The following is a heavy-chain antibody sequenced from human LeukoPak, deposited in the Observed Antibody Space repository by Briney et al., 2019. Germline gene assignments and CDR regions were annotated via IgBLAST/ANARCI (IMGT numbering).Heavy chain of an antibody. CDR2: ISSSSSYI. V-gene: IGHV3-21*01. CDR1: GFTFSSYS. Sequence: GGSLRLSCAASGFTFSSYSMNWVRQAPGKGLEWVSSISSSSSYIYYADSVKGRFTISRDNAKNSLYLQMNSLRAEDTAVYYCARALYDFWSGYYEGFWNDAFDIWGQGTMVTVSS. J-gene: IGHJ3*02. D-gene: IGHD3-3*01. CDR3: ARALYDFWSGYYEGFWNDAFDI.